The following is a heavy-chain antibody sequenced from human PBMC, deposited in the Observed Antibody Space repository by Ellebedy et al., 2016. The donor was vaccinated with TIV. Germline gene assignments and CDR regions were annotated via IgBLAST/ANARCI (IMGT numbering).Heavy chain of an antibody. D-gene: IGHD1-26*01. V-gene: IGHV3-23*01. J-gene: IGHJ4*02. CDR1: GATPFTYG. Sequence: GESLKISXEVSGATPFTYGMNWVRQVPGKGLEWVSGISSSGDTTYHSESVKGRFIISRDRAKNALYLHMQSLRAEDTAVYYCAEDDEWVPHKYWGQGTLVVVSS. CDR3: AEDDEWVPHKY. CDR2: ISSSGDTT.